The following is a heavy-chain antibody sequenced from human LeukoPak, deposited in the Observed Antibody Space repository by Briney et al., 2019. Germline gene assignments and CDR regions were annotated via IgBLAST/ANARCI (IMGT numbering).Heavy chain of an antibody. V-gene: IGHV3-66*02. CDR2: IYSGGST. J-gene: IGHJ4*02. Sequence: GGSLRLSCAASGFTFSSYWMSWVRQAPGKGLEWVSVIYSGGSTYYADSVKGRFTISRDNSKNTLYLQMNSLRAEDTAVYYCASGPREIQPEDYWGQGTLVTVSS. D-gene: IGHD5-18*01. CDR3: ASGPREIQPEDY. CDR1: GFTFSSYW.